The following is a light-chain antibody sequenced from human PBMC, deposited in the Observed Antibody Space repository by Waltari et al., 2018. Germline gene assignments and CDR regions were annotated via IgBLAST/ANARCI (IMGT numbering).Light chain of an antibody. CDR3: QQHYSPLIT. J-gene: IGKJ4*01. CDR2: WAS. V-gene: IGKV4-1*01. Sequence: DIVMTQSPDSLAVSLGERATIKCKSSQSVLHRTNYKNCLAWYQQKPGQPPKLLIYWASTRESGVPDRFSGSGSGTDFTLTISSLQAEDVAVYYCQQHYSPLITFGGGTKVEIK. CDR1: QSVLHRTNYKNC.